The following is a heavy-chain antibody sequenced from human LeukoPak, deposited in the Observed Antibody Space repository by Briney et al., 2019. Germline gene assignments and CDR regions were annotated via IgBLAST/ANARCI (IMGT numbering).Heavy chain of an antibody. D-gene: IGHD1-26*01. V-gene: IGHV1-46*01. Sequence: ASVTVSCKPSGYTFTSYYMHRVRQAPGQPREWMGIINPSGGSTSYAQKFQGRVTMTRDMSTSTVYMELSSLRSEDTAVYYCAVTVGASAFDIWGQGTMVTVSS. CDR2: INPSGGST. CDR1: GYTFTSYY. J-gene: IGHJ3*02. CDR3: AVTVGASAFDI.